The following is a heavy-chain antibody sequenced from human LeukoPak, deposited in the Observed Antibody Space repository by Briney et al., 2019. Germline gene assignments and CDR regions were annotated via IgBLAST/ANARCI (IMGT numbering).Heavy chain of an antibody. V-gene: IGHV3-33*01. D-gene: IGHD1-26*01. CDR1: GLTFSIYG. CDR3: ARDGSGRDIDF. Sequence: PGTSLRLSCAASGLTFSIYGWHWVRRAPGKGLVWVAVISNDGRNQHYADSVRGRFTISRDDSKTTVYLEMNSLRVEDTALYYCARDGSGRDIDFWGQGTLVTVSS. J-gene: IGHJ4*02. CDR2: ISNDGRNQ.